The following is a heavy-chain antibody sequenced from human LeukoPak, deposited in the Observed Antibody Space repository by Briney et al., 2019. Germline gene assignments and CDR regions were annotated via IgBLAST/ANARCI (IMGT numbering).Heavy chain of an antibody. V-gene: IGHV3-11*01. D-gene: IGHD3-22*01. CDR3: ARDVTYYYDSSGLNWFDP. CDR1: GFTFSDHY. J-gene: IGHJ5*02. Sequence: GGSLRLSCAASGFTFSDHYMSWIRQAPGKGLEWVSYISSSGSTIYYADSVKGRFTISRDNAKNSLYLQMNSLRAEDTAVYYCARDVTYYYDSSGLNWFDPWGQGTLVTVSS. CDR2: ISSSGSTI.